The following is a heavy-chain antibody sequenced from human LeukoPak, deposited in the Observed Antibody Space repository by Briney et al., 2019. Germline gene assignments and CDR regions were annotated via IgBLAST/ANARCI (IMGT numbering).Heavy chain of an antibody. D-gene: IGHD2-21*02. J-gene: IGHJ4*02. CDR3: ARDPAYCGGDCYPTGYFDY. CDR1: GFTFSNAW. CDR2: IWYDGSNK. Sequence: GGSLRLSCAASGFTFSNAWMSWVRQAPGKGLEWVAVIWYDGSNKYYADSVKGRFTISRDNSKNTLYLQMNSLRAEDTAVYYCARDPAYCGGDCYPTGYFDYWGQGTLVTVSS. V-gene: IGHV3-33*08.